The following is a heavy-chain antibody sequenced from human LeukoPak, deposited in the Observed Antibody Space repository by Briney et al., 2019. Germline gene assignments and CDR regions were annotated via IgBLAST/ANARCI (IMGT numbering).Heavy chain of an antibody. CDR2: ITGGGGGT. V-gene: IGHV3-23*01. CDR1: GFTFNSCA. CDR3: SKGGDDSSSWSDY. Sequence: GGSLRLSCAASGFTFNSCAMTWVRQAPGKGLEWVSSITGGGGGTYHADSVQGRFTISRDNSRNTLSLQMTSLRAEDTAVYYCSKGGDDSSSWSDYWGQGALVTVSS. J-gene: IGHJ4*02. D-gene: IGHD6-13*01.